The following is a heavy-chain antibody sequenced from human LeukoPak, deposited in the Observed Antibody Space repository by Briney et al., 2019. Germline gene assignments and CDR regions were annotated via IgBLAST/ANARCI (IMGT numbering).Heavy chain of an antibody. J-gene: IGHJ5*02. CDR3: AREGITMVRGVGNWFDP. V-gene: IGHV4-38-2*02. Sequence: SETLSLTCTVSGGSIRSYYWGWIRQPPGKGLEWIGSIYHSGSTYYNPSLKSRVTISVDTSKNQFSLKLSSVTAADTAVYYCAREGITMVRGVGNWFDPWGQGTLVTVSS. CDR2: IYHSGST. CDR1: GGSIRSYY. D-gene: IGHD3-10*01.